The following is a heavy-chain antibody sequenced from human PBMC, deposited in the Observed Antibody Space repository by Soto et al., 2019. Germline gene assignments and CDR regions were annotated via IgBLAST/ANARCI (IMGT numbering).Heavy chain of an antibody. D-gene: IGHD6-19*01. CDR1: GFTFSSYG. Sequence: GGSLRLSCAASGFTFSSYGMHWVRQAPGKGLEWVAVISYDGSNKYYADSVKGRFTISRDNSKNTLYLQMNSLRAEDTAVYYCAKDAQWLVWCGYFDYWGQGTLVTVSS. V-gene: IGHV3-30*18. CDR3: AKDAQWLVWCGYFDY. J-gene: IGHJ4*02. CDR2: ISYDGSNK.